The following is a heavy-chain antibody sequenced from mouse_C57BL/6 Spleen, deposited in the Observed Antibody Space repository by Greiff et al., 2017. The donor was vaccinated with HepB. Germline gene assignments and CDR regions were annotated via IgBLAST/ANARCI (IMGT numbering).Heavy chain of an antibody. CDR2: IYPGDGDT. V-gene: IGHV1-82*01. Sequence: VQLQQSGPELVKPGASVKISCKASGYAFSSSWMNWVKQRPGKGLEWIGRIYPGDGDTNYNGKFKGKATLTADKSSSTAYMQLSSLTSEDSAVYVCARHIAFYAMDYWGQGTSVTVSS. J-gene: IGHJ4*01. CDR3: ARHIAFYAMDY. CDR1: GYAFSSSW.